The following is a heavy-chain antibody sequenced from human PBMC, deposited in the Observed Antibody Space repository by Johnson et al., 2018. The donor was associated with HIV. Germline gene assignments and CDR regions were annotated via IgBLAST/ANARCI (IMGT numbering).Heavy chain of an antibody. Sequence: QVQLVESGGGLVQPGGSLRLSCAASGFTFSSYGMHWVRQAPGKGLEWVAVISYDGSNKYYADSVKGRFTISRDNSKNTLYLQMSSLRAGDTAVYYCARGRASWELYDAFEIWGQGTMVTVSS. CDR3: ARGRASWELYDAFEI. CDR1: GFTFSSYG. J-gene: IGHJ3*02. V-gene: IGHV3-30*03. CDR2: ISYDGSNK. D-gene: IGHD1-26*01.